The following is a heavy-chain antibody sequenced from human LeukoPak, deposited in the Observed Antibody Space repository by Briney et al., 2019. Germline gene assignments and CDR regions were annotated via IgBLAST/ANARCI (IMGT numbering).Heavy chain of an antibody. Sequence: PGGSLRLSCAASGFTVSSTYMSWVRQAPGKGLEWVSGIYTGGTTYYTDSVKGRFTISRDNPNNTLYLQMHSLRAEDTAVYYCARETSRFGIWGQEPLVTVSS. CDR2: IYTGGTT. CDR3: ARETSRFGI. CDR1: GFTVSSTY. V-gene: IGHV3-66*01. D-gene: IGHD3-16*01. J-gene: IGHJ4*02.